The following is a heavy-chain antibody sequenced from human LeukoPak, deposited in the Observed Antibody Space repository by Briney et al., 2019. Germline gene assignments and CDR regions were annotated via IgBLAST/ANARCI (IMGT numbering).Heavy chain of an antibody. CDR1: GYTFTSYA. V-gene: IGHV1-3*01. J-gene: IGHJ6*02. D-gene: IGHD6-19*01. CDR2: INAGNGNT. Sequence: ASVKVSCKASGYTFTSYAMHWVRQAPGQRLEWMGWINAGNGNTKYSQKFQGRVTITRDTSASTAYMELSSLRSEDTAVYYCARVGVAGTFYYGMDVWGQGTTVTVSS. CDR3: ARVGVAGTFYYGMDV.